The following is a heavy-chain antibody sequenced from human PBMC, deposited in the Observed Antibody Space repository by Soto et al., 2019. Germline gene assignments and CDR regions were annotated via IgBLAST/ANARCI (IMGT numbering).Heavy chain of an antibody. CDR1: GYTFTSYA. CDR3: AREVFYDSSGYGSHYYYYGMDV. D-gene: IGHD3-22*01. CDR2: INAGNGNT. V-gene: IGHV1-3*01. J-gene: IGHJ6*02. Sequence: GASVKVSCKASGYTFTSYAMHWVRQAPGQRLEWMGWINAGNGNTKYSQKFQGRVTITRDTSASTAYMELSSLRSEDTAVYYCAREVFYDSSGYGSHYYYYGMDVWGQGTTVTVSS.